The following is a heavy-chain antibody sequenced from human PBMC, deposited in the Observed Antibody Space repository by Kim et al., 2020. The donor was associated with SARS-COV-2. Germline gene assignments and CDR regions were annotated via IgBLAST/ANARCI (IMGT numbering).Heavy chain of an antibody. Sequence: GGSLRLSCAASGFTFSRNWMSWVRQAPGKGLEWVANIKQDGSEKYYVDSVKGRFTISRDNAKNSLYLQMNTLRAEDTAVYYCARISPLHTYYYDSSGFRDYWGQGNLVTVSS. D-gene: IGHD3-22*01. V-gene: IGHV3-7*03. CDR3: ARISPLHTYYYDSSGFRDY. CDR1: GFTFSRNW. CDR2: IKQDGSEK. J-gene: IGHJ4*02.